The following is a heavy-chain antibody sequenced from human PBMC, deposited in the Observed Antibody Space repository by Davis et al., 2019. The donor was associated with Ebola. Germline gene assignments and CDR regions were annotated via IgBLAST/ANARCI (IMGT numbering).Heavy chain of an antibody. Sequence: PGGSLRLSCEVSGFTFSSYWMSWVRQAPGKGLEWVAHIKEDGGVKSYVDSVKGRFTISRDNAKNSLYLQIYSLRAEDTAVYYCARNKLGVIGFDIWGQGTMVTVSS. CDR1: GFTFSSYW. J-gene: IGHJ3*02. CDR3: ARNKLGVIGFDI. D-gene: IGHD3-10*01. V-gene: IGHV3-7*03. CDR2: IKEDGGVK.